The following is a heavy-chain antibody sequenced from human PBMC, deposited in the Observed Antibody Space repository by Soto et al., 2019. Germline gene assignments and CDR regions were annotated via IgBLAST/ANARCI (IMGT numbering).Heavy chain of an antibody. CDR1: GGSISSYY. CDR2: IYYSGST. CDR3: ARHRAAAGVFDY. J-gene: IGHJ4*02. V-gene: IGHV4-59*08. D-gene: IGHD6-13*01. Sequence: SETLSLTCTVSGGSISSYYWSWIRQPPGKGLEWIGYIYYSGSTNYNPSLKSRVTISVDTSKNQFSLKLSSVTAADTAVYYCARHRAAAGVFDYWGQGTLVTVSS.